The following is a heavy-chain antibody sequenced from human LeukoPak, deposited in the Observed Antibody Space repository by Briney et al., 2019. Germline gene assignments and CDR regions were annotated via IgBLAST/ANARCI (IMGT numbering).Heavy chain of an antibody. CDR2: IYYSGST. J-gene: IGHJ4*02. V-gene: IGHV4-59*12. CDR1: GGSISSYY. CDR3: ARRDSRGYFVDY. D-gene: IGHD3-22*01. Sequence: PSESLSLTCTVSGGSISSYYWSWIRQPPGKGLEWIGYIYYSGSTNYNPTLRSRVTISVDTSKNQFSLKLSSVTAADTAVYSCARRDSRGYFVDYWGQGTLVTVSS.